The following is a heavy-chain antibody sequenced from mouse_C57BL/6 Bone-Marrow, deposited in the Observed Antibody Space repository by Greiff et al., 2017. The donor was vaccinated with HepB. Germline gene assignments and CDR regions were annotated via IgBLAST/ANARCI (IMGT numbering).Heavy chain of an antibody. V-gene: IGHV14-4*01. D-gene: IGHD1-1*01. CDR1: GFNIKDDY. CDR3: TTWCYGSGYYAMDY. J-gene: IGHJ4*01. CDR2: IDPENGDT. Sequence: VQLQQSGAELVRPGASVKLSCTASGFNIKDDYMHWVKQRPEQGLEWIGWIDPENGDTEYASKFQGKATITADTSSNTAYLQLSSLTSDDTSVYYCTTWCYGSGYYAMDYWGQGTSGTVSS.